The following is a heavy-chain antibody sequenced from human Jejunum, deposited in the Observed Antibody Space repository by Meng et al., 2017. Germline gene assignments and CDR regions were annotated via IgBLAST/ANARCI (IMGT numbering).Heavy chain of an antibody. CDR3: ARTYSGESWVKFDP. CDR2: ISSSGSTI. J-gene: IGHJ5*02. CDR1: GFTFSSYE. V-gene: IGHV3-48*03. Sequence: GGSLRLSCAASGFTFSSYEMNGVRQAPGKGLEWVSYISSSGSTIYYVDSVKGRFTISRDNAKNSLYLQMNSLTAEDTAVYYCARTYSGESWVKFDPWGQGTLVTVSS. D-gene: IGHD3-10*01.